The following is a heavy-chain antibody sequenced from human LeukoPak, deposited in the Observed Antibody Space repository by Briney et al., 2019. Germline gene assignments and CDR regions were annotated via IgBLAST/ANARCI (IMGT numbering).Heavy chain of an antibody. CDR2: ISYDGSNK. V-gene: IGHV3-30*03. CDR1: GFIFSNYD. J-gene: IGHJ6*02. D-gene: IGHD3-10*01. CDR3: SPLSGVRGVMPSGMGV. Sequence: GGSLRLSCAASGFIFSNYDMHWVRQAPGKGLEWVAVISYDGSNKYYADSVKGRFTISRDNSKNTLYVQMNSLRAEDTAVYYCSPLSGVRGVMPSGMGVWGQGTTVTVSS.